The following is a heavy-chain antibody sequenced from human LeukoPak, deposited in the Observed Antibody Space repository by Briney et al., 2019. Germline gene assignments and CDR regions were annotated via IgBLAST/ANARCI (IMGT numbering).Heavy chain of an antibody. CDR3: AKGGFYGSGSYHPNWFDP. CDR1: GFTFDDYA. D-gene: IGHD3-10*01. J-gene: IGHJ5*02. CDR2: ISWNSGSI. V-gene: IGHV3-9*01. Sequence: PGRSLRLSCAASGFTFDDYAMHWVRQAPGKGLEWVSGISWNSGSIGYADSVKGRFTISRDNAKNSLYLQMNSLRAEDTALYYCAKGGFYGSGSYHPNWFDPWGQGTLVTVSS.